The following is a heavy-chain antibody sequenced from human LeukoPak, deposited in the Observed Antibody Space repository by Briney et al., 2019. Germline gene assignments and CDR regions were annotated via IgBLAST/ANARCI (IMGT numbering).Heavy chain of an antibody. J-gene: IGHJ4*02. CDR1: GFTFSSHA. Sequence: GGSLRLSCVASGFTFSSHAMSWVRQAPGMGLEWVSTISSSGGSTYYADSVKGRFTISRDNAKNPLYLQMNSLRAEDTAVYYCARTANFAAGYYIDYWGQGTLVTVSS. D-gene: IGHD6-13*01. CDR2: ISSSGGST. CDR3: ARTANFAAGYYIDY. V-gene: IGHV3-23*01.